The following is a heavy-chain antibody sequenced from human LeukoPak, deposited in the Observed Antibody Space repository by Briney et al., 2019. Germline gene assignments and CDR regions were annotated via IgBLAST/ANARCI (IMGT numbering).Heavy chain of an antibody. CDR3: ARDLPSGTFDY. Sequence: ASVKVSCKASGGTFSSYAISWVRQAPGQGLEWMGGIIPIFGTANYAQKFQGRVTITADKSTSTAYMELSSLRSEDTAVYYCARDLPSGTFDYWGQGTLVTVSS. CDR1: GGTFSSYA. V-gene: IGHV1-69*06. D-gene: IGHD3-10*01. J-gene: IGHJ4*02. CDR2: IIPIFGTA.